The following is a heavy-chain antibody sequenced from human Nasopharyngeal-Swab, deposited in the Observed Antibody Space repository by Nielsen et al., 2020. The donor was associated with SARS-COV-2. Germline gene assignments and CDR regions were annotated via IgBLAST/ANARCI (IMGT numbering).Heavy chain of an antibody. CDR2: ISAYNGNT. D-gene: IGHD3-9*01. J-gene: IGHJ4*02. CDR1: GYTFTSYG. CDR3: ARDGYTYYDILTGYKHFDY. V-gene: IGHV1-18*01. Sequence: ASVKVSCKASGYTFTSYGISWVRQAPGQGLEWMGRISAYNGNTNYAQKLQGRVTMTTDTSTSTAYMELRSLRSDDTAVYYCARDGYTYYDILTGYKHFDYWGQGTLVTVSS.